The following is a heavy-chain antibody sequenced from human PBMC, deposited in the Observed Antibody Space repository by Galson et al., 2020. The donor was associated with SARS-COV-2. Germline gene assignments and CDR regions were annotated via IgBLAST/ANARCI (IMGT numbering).Heavy chain of an antibody. CDR2: VTGVGHTT. D-gene: IGHD2-15*01. V-gene: IGHV3-43*01. CDR3: TYDSSSWYFDD. CDR1: GFTFDDYT. J-gene: IGHJ4*02. Sequence: GGSLRLSCAASGFTFDDYTMHWVRQAPGRGLEWVSLVTGVGHTTDYADSVKGRFTISRDNSENSLFLQMNSLRIEHTALYYCTYDSSSWYFDDWGQGTLVTVSS.